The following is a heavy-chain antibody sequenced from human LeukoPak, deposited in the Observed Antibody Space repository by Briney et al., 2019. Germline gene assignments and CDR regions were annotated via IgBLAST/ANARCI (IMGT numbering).Heavy chain of an antibody. CDR3: ARTEVGGATTSFDY. V-gene: IGHV4-4*07. Sequence: SETLSLTCTVSGGSISSYYWSWIRQPAGKGLEWIGRIYTSGSTNYNPSLKSRVTMSVDTSKNHSSPKLSSVTAAETAVYYCARTEVGGATTSFDYWGQGTLVTVSS. J-gene: IGHJ4*02. CDR1: GGSISSYY. CDR2: IYTSGST. D-gene: IGHD1-26*01.